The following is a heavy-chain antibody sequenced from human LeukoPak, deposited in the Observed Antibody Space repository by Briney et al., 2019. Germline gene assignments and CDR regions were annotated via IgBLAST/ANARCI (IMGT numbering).Heavy chain of an antibody. Sequence: PSETLSLTCTVSGGSISSGDYYWRWIRQPPGKGLEWIGYIYYSGSTYYNPSLKSRVTISVDTSKNQFSPKLSSVTAADTAVYYCARVGTTFDYWGQGTLVTVSS. D-gene: IGHD4-11*01. CDR3: ARVGTTFDY. CDR2: IYYSGST. V-gene: IGHV4-30-4*01. CDR1: GGSISSGDYY. J-gene: IGHJ4*02.